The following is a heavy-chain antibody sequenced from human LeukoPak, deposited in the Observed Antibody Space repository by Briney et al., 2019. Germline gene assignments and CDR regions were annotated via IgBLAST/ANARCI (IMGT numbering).Heavy chain of an antibody. CDR3: TRLYYDSSGPPAY. CDR1: GFTFSGSA. V-gene: IGHV3-73*01. J-gene: IGHJ4*02. CDR2: IRSKANSYAP. Sequence: GGSLRLSCAASGFTFSGSAMHWVRQASGKGLEWVGRIRSKANSYAPAYAASVKGRFTISRDDSKNTAYLQMNSLKTEDTAVYYCTRLYYDSSGPPAYWGQGTLVTVSS. D-gene: IGHD3-22*01.